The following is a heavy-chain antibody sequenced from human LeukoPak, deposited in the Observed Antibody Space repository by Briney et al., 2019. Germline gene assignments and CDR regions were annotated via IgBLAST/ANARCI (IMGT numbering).Heavy chain of an antibody. Sequence: GGSLRLSCAASGFTFSNYWIHWVRQAPGKGLVWVSRINPAGNYANYADSVKGRFTISRDNSKNTLYLQMNSLRAEDTAVYYCAKGYSSSSRYYYYYYGMDVWGQGTTVTVSS. CDR2: INPAGNYA. D-gene: IGHD6-6*01. CDR3: AKGYSSSSRYYYYYYGMDV. CDR1: GFTFSNYW. J-gene: IGHJ6*02. V-gene: IGHV3-74*01.